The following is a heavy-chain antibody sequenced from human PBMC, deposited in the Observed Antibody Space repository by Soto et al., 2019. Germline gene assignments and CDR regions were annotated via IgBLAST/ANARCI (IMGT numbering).Heavy chain of an antibody. CDR3: ARPDNNYVAS. V-gene: IGHV5-51*01. CDR1: GYSFINYW. CDR2: INPGNSET. J-gene: IGHJ4*02. Sequence: GESLKISCKASGYSFINYWIGWVRQMPGKGLEWMAIINPGNSETRYSPAFQGQVTISADKSITTTYLQWDSLKASDTAMCSCARPDNNYVASWGQGALVTVSS. D-gene: IGHD2-15*01.